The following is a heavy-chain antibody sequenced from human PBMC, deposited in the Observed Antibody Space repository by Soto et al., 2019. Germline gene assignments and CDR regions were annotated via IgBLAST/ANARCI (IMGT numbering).Heavy chain of an antibody. V-gene: IGHV1-18*01. J-gene: IGHJ6*03. CDR3: AREPYYDCLSGYYSYMDV. CDR2: ISAYNGNT. CDR1: GYTFTSYG. D-gene: IGHD3-3*01. Sequence: QVQLVQSGAEVKKPGASVKVSCKASGYTFTSYGISWVRQAPGQGLEWMGWISAYNGNTNYAQKLQGRVTMTTDTCTSTAYMELRILRSDDTAVYYCAREPYYDCLSGYYSYMDVWGKGTTVTVSS.